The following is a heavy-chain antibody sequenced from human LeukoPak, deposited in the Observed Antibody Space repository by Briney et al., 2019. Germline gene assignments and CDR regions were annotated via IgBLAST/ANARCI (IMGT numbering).Heavy chain of an antibody. CDR3: ASYGRGNWNYVANHPQDAFDI. J-gene: IGHJ3*02. V-gene: IGHV1-8*01. D-gene: IGHD1-7*01. CDR1: GYTFTSYD. CDR2: MTPNSGNT. Sequence: EASVKVSCKASGYTFTSYDINWVRQATGQGLEWMGWMTPNSGNTGYAQKFQGRVTMTRNTSISTAYMELSSLRSEDTAVYYCASYGRGNWNYVANHPQDAFDIWGQGTMVTVSS.